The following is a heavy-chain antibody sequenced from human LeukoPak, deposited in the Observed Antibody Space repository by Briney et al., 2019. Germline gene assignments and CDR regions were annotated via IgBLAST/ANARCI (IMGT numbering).Heavy chain of an antibody. CDR2: INSDGSFT. D-gene: IGHD5-18*01. J-gene: IGHJ5*02. CDR3: ARGDGYGYIS. Sequence: GGSLRLSCPASGFTFSSYWMHWVRQAPGRGLGWVSGINSDGSFTTYADSVKGRFTISRDNAKNTLYLQMNSLRAEDTAVYYCARGDGYGYISWGQGTLVTVSS. CDR1: GFTFSSYW. V-gene: IGHV3-74*01.